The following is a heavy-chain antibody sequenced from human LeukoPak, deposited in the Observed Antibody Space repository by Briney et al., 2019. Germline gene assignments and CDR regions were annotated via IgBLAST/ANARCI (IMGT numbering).Heavy chain of an antibody. CDR1: GFTFTTYT. D-gene: IGHD6-19*01. V-gene: IGHV1-3*01. CDR3: ARGAPIRVAVAATFDP. CDR2: NNAGNGNT. Sequence: ASVKVSCKTSGFTFTTYTMHWVRQAPGRRLEWMGWNNAGNGNTQYSQKFQGRVTITRDTSASTAYMELSNLRSEDTAVYYCARGAPIRVAVAATFDPWGQGTLVTVPS. J-gene: IGHJ5*02.